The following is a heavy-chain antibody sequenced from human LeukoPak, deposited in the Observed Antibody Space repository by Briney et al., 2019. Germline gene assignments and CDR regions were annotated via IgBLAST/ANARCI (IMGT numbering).Heavy chain of an antibody. CDR2: ISGSDGST. Sequence: PGGSLRLSCAASGFTFSSYAMSWVRQAPGKGLEWVSGISGSDGSTNYADSVKGRFTISRENSKNTLYLQMNSLRAEDTAVYYCAKFYGDYYYYYYMDVCGKGTTVTVSS. V-gene: IGHV3-23*01. D-gene: IGHD4-17*01. CDR1: GFTFSSYA. CDR3: AKFYGDYYYYYYMDV. J-gene: IGHJ6*03.